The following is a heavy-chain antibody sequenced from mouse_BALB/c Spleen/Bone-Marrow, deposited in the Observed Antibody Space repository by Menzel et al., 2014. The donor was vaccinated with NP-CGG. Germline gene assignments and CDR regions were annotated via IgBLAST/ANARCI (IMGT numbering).Heavy chain of an antibody. CDR2: INPESSRV. CDR1: GFDFSRYW. D-gene: IGHD1-2*01. Sequence: EVKLMESGGGLVQPGGSLKLSCTASGFDFSRYWMSWVRQAPGKGLQWIGEINPESSRVNYTPSLKDKFIISRDNAKNALYLQVSKVRSEDTALYYRTRLTYYGLSDYWGQGTTLTVSS. J-gene: IGHJ2*01. CDR3: TRLTYYGLSDY. V-gene: IGHV4-1*02.